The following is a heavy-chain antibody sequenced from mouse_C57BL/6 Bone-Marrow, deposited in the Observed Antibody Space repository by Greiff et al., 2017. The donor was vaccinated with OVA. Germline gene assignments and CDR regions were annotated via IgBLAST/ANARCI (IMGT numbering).Heavy chain of an antibody. D-gene: IGHD1-1*01. V-gene: IGHV1-39*01. J-gene: IGHJ1*03. CDR3: ASKNYYGSGHWDFDV. CDR1: GYSFTDYN. CDR2: INPNYGTT. Sequence: VQLQQSGPELVKPGASVKISCKASGYSFTDYNMNWVKQSHGKSLEWIGVINPNYGTTSYNQKFKGKATLTVDQSSSTAYMQLNSLTSEDSAVYYGASKNYYGSGHWDFDVWGTGTTVTVSS.